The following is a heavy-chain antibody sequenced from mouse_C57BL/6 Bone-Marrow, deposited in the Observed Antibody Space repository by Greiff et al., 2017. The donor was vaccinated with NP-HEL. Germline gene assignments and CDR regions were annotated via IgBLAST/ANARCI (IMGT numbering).Heavy chain of an antibody. CDR1: GFTFSSYT. CDR3: ATTFAY. CDR2: ISGGGGNT. Sequence: EVQGVESGGGLVKPGGSLKLSCAASGFTFSSYTMSWVRQTPEKRLEWVATISGGGGNTYYPDSVKGRFTISRDNAKNTLYLQMSSLRSEDTALYYCATTFAYWGQGTLVTVSA. V-gene: IGHV5-9*01. J-gene: IGHJ3*01.